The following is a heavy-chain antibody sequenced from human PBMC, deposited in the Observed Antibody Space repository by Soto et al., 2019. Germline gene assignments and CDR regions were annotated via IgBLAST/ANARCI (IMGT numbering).Heavy chain of an antibody. CDR3: ARGYCSGGSCYFSDLYYYYGMDV. D-gene: IGHD2-15*01. V-gene: IGHV1-69*15. CDR1: GGTFHSYT. CDR2: IIPIFGTA. Sequence: VKVSCKASGGTFHSYTISWVRQAPGQGLEWMGRIIPIFGTANYAQKFQGRVTITADESTSTAYMELSSLRSEDTAVYYCARGYCSGGSCYFSDLYYYYGMDVWGQGTTVTVSS. J-gene: IGHJ6*02.